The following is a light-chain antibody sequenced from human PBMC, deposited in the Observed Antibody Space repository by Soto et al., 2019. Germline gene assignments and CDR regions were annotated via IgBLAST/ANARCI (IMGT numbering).Light chain of an antibody. J-gene: IGLJ3*02. CDR1: SSDVGVYNY. CDR3: CAYAGGSLWV. Sequence: QSALTQPRSVSGSPGQSVTISCTGTSSDVGVYNYVSWYQQHPGKAPQLVIYDVIKRPSGVPDRFSGSKSGNTASLTISGLQAEYESDYYCCAYAGGSLWVFGGGTKLTVL. CDR2: DVI. V-gene: IGLV2-11*01.